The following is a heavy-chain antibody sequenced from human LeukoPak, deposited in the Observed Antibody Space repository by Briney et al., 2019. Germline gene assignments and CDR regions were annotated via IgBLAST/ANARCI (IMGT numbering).Heavy chain of an antibody. V-gene: IGHV3-7*01. J-gene: IGHJ4*02. D-gene: IGHD1-1*01. CDR2: IREDGNAK. CDR1: EFTFSVYS. CDR3: ARETWKPYDY. Sequence: GGSLRLSCAVSEFTFSVYSMSWVRQAPGKGLEWVAGIREDGNAKYYADSVKGRFTIFRDNAKSLLYLQMSSLRAEDTAVYYCARETWKPYDYWGQGTLVTVSS.